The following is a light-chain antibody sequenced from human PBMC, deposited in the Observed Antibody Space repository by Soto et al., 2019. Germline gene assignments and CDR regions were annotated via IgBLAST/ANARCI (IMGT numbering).Light chain of an antibody. CDR2: DVS. J-gene: IGLJ1*01. V-gene: IGLV2-14*03. CDR3: SAYTSSSTYV. Sequence: QSALTQPASVSGSPGQSIAISCTGTSSDVGGYKYVSWYQQHPDKAPKLMIYDVSNRPSGVSDRFSGSKSGNTASLTITGLHAEDEAEYYCSAYTSSSTYVFGTGTKVTVL. CDR1: SSDVGGYKY.